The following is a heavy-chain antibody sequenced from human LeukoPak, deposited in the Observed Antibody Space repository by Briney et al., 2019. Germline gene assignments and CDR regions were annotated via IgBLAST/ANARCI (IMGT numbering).Heavy chain of an antibody. CDR1: GGSISSSSYY. CDR2: IYYSGST. Sequence: SETLSLTCTVSGGSISSSSYYWGWIRQPPGKGLEWIGSIYYSGSTYYNPSLKSRVTISVDTPKNQFSLKLSSVTAADTAVYYLAGLEIAAGWEGDYWGQGTLVTVSS. V-gene: IGHV4-39*07. J-gene: IGHJ4*02. CDR3: AGLEIAAGWEGDY. D-gene: IGHD6-13*01.